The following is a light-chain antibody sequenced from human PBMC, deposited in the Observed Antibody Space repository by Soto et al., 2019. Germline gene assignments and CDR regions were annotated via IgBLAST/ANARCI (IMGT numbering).Light chain of an antibody. CDR2: GAS. V-gene: IGKV3-20*01. J-gene: IGKJ1*01. CDR1: QSVSSSS. CDR3: QQYGSSPTT. Sequence: EIVLTHSPGTLSLSPGERATLSFSASQSVSSSSLAWYQQKPGQAPRLLIYGASSRATGIPDRFSGSGSGTDFTLTISRLEPEDFAVYYCQQYGSSPTTFGQGTKVDI.